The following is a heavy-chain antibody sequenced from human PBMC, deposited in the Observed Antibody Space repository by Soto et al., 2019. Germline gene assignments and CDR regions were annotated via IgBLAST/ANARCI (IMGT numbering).Heavy chain of an antibody. Sequence: GGSLRLSCAASGFTFSSYAMSWVRQAPGKGLEWVSAISGSGGSTYYADSVKGRFTISRDNSKNTLYLQMNSLRAEDTAVYYCAKGVRGFTGGGMDVWGQGTTVTVSS. CDR1: GFTFSSYA. CDR3: AKGVRGFTGGGMDV. V-gene: IGHV3-23*01. D-gene: IGHD2-8*02. J-gene: IGHJ6*02. CDR2: ISGSGGST.